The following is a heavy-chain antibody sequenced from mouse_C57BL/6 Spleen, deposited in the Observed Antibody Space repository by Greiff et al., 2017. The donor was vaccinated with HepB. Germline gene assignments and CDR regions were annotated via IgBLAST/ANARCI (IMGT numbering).Heavy chain of an antibody. CDR2: ISYDGSN. J-gene: IGHJ4*01. D-gene: IGHD4-1*01. V-gene: IGHV3-6*01. CDR1: GYSITSGYY. Sequence: EVQLQESGPGLVKPSQSLSLTCSVTGYSITSGYYWHWIRQFPGNTLEWMGYISYDGSNNYNPSLKNRISITRDTSKNQFFLKLNSVTTEDTATYYCAREGGGTDAMDYWGQGTSVTVSS. CDR3: AREGGGTDAMDY.